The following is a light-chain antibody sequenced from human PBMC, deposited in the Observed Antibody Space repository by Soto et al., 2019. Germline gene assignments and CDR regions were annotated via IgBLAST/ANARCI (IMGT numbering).Light chain of an antibody. CDR1: QSVNSGY. CDR2: GVS. J-gene: IGKJ1*01. V-gene: IGKV3-20*01. CDR3: HQYGFSPAT. Sequence: EIVLTQSPGTLSLSPGERASLSCRASQSVNSGYIAWYRQKPGQAPNLLIFGVSTRATGIPDRFRGSGSGTDFTITISRLEHEDFAVYFCHQYGFSPATFGQGTKVEVK.